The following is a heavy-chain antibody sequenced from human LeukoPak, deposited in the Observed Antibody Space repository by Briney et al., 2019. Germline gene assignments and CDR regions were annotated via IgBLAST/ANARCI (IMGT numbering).Heavy chain of an antibody. D-gene: IGHD5-18*01. CDR2: IWYDGSNK. CDR3: ARNDKGNSYGYSIDY. V-gene: IGHV3-33*01. J-gene: IGHJ4*02. CDR1: QFTFSNYV. Sequence: PGRSLRLSCAASQFTFSNYVMHWVRQAPGKGLEWVAVIWYDGSNKYYADSVKGRFTISRDNSKNTLYLQMNSLRAEDTAVYYCARNDKGNSYGYSIDYWGQGTLVTVSS.